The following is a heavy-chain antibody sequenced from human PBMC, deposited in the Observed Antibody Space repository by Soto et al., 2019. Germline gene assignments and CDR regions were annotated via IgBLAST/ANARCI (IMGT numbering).Heavy chain of an antibody. D-gene: IGHD2-15*01. CDR1: GYTFTSYD. CDR3: ARGRLTGYCSGGSCFNWFDP. Sequence: ASVKVSCKASGYTFTSYDINWVRQATGQGLEWMGWMNPNSDNTGYAQKFQGRVTMTRNTSISTAYMELSSLRSEDTAVYYCARGRLTGYCSGGSCFNWFDPWGQGTLVTVSS. CDR2: MNPNSDNT. V-gene: IGHV1-8*01. J-gene: IGHJ5*02.